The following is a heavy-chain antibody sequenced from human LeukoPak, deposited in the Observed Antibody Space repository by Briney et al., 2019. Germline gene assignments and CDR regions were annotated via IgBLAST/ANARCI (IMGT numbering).Heavy chain of an antibody. D-gene: IGHD3-22*01. J-gene: IGHJ5*02. CDR1: GYTFTSYD. V-gene: IGHV1-8*01. CDR3: ARGLDPYYYDSSGYAWFDP. CDR2: MNPNSGNT. Sequence: ASVKVSCKASGYTFTSYDINWVRQATGQGLEWMGWMNPNSGNTGYAQKFQGRVTMTRNTSISTAYMELSSLRSEDTAVYYCARGLDPYYYDSSGYAWFDPWGQGTLVTVSS.